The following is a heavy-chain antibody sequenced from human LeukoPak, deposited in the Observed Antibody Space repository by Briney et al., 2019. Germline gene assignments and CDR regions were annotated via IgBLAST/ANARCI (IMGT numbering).Heavy chain of an antibody. J-gene: IGHJ4*02. CDR1: GYSISSGYY. CDR2: IYYSGST. CDR3: ARVFVAMVTFDY. V-gene: IGHV4-61*05. Sequence: SETLSLTCTVSGYSISSGYYWGWIRQPPGKGLEWIGYIYYSGSTNYNPSLKSRVTISVDTSKNQFSLKLSSVTAADTAVYYCARVFVAMVTFDYWGQGTLVTVSS. D-gene: IGHD5-18*01.